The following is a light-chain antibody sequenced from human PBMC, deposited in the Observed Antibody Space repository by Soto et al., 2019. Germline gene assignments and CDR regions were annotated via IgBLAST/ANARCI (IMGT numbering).Light chain of an antibody. CDR2: GNT. Sequence: QYVLTQPPSMSGAPGQRVTISCTGRSSNIGAGYDVHWYQQLLGTAPKLLMYGNTNRPSGVPDRFSGSKSGTSASLAITGLXAEDEADYYCQSYDDSLSSYVFGTGTKVTVL. CDR1: SSNIGAGYD. V-gene: IGLV1-40*01. CDR3: QSYDDSLSSYV. J-gene: IGLJ1*01.